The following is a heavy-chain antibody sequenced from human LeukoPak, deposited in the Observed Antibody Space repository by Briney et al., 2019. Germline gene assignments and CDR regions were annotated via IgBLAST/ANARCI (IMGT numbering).Heavy chain of an antibody. Sequence: ASVKVSCKASGYTFTAYYMHWVRQAPGQGLEWMGWISPTTGDTNYAQKLQGRVTMTTDTSTSTAYMELRSLRSDDTAVYYCARLDSSGSIMGYWGQGTLVTVSS. J-gene: IGHJ4*02. V-gene: IGHV1-18*04. CDR3: ARLDSSGSIMGY. D-gene: IGHD3-22*01. CDR1: GYTFTAYY. CDR2: ISPTTGDT.